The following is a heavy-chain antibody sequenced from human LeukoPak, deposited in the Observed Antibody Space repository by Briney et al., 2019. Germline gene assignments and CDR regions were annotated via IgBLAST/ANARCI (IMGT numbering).Heavy chain of an antibody. CDR3: ASPAGSNYDVLTGPGYCDY. CDR1: GYIFTDYY. V-gene: IGHV1-2*02. CDR2: INPNSGDT. D-gene: IGHD3-9*01. J-gene: IGHJ4*02. Sequence: ASVKVSCKASGYIFTDYYMHWVRQAPGQGLEWLGWINPNSGDTNYAQKLQGRVTITRDTSITTVYMELRSLRSDDTAVYYCASPAGSNYDVLTGPGYCDYWGQGTLGTVSS.